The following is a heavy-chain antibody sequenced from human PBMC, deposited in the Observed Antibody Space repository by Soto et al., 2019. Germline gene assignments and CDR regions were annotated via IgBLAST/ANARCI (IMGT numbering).Heavy chain of an antibody. CDR3: ARDRPREYYYDSSGYFDY. D-gene: IGHD3-22*01. CDR1: GFTFSSYA. CDR2: ISYDGSNK. V-gene: IGHV3-30-3*01. Sequence: QVQLVESGGGVVQPGRSLRLSWAASGFTFSSYAMHWIRRARGKGLEWVAVISYDGSNKYYADSVKGRFTISRDNSKNTLYLQMNSLRAEDTAVYYCARDRPREYYYDSSGYFDYWGQGTLVTVSS. J-gene: IGHJ4*02.